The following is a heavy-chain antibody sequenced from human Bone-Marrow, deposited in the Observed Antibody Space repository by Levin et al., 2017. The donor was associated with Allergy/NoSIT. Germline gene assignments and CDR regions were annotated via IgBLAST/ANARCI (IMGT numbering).Heavy chain of an antibody. CDR1: GYTFTSYY. CDR3: ARDAADCSGGSGPQFGY. J-gene: IGHJ4*02. CDR2: INPSGGST. V-gene: IGHV1-46*01. D-gene: IGHD2-15*01. Sequence: ASVKVSCKASGYTFTSYYMHWVRQAPGQGLEWMGIINPSGGSTSYAQKFQGRVTMTRDTSTSTVYRELSSLRSEETAVYYCARDAADCSGGSGPQFGYWGQGTLVTVSS.